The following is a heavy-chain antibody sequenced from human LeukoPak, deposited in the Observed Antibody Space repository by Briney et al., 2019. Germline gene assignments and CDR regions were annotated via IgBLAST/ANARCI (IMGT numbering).Heavy chain of an antibody. CDR3: ATVRGGSGTYYNDY. D-gene: IGHD3-10*01. CDR1: GFTFSSYA. V-gene: IGHV3-23*01. J-gene: IGHJ4*02. CDR2: ISGSGGST. Sequence: GGSLRLSCAASGFTFSSYAMSWVRQAPGKGLEWVSAISGSGGSTYYADSVKGRFTISRDNSKNTLYLQMNSLRAEDTAVYYCATVRGGSGTYYNDYWGQGTLVTVSS.